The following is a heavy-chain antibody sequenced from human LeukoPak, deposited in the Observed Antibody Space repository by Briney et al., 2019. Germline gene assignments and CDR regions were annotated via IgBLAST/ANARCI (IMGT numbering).Heavy chain of an antibody. V-gene: IGHV3-7*01. CDR1: GFTLSSYW. J-gene: IGHJ4*02. Sequence: GGSLRLSCAASGFTLSSYWMSWVRQAPGKGLEWVANIKQDGSEKYYVDSVKDRFTISRDNPKNSLYLQMNSLRAEDTAVYYCARDRSSQYWGQGTLVTVSS. CDR2: IKQDGSEK. CDR3: ARDRSSQY. D-gene: IGHD6-13*01.